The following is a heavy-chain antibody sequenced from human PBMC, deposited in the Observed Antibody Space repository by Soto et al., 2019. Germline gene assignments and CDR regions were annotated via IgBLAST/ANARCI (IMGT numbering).Heavy chain of an antibody. J-gene: IGHJ6*02. CDR2: INPNSGGT. CDR1: GYTFTGYY. V-gene: IGHV1-2*04. CDR3: ARGCPGGIAAAYGMDV. D-gene: IGHD6-13*01. Sequence: ASVKVSCKASGYTFTGYYMHWVRQAPGQGLEWMGWINPNSGGTNYAQKFQGWVTMTRDTSISTAYMELSRLRSDDTAVYYCARGCPGGIAAAYGMDVWGQGTTVTVSS.